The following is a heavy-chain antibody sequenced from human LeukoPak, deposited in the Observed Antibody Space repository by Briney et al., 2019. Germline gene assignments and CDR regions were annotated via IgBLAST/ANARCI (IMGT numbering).Heavy chain of an antibody. CDR1: GYTFTSYG. Sequence: GASVKVSCKASGYTFTSYGISWVRQAPGRGLEWMGWITAYNGNTNYAEKFQDRLRMTTDTSTSTAYMEVRSLRSDDTAVYYCARDLGSGTANLFDPWGQGTLVTVSS. J-gene: IGHJ5*02. CDR3: ARDLGSGTANLFDP. V-gene: IGHV1-18*01. CDR2: ITAYNGNT. D-gene: IGHD3-10*01.